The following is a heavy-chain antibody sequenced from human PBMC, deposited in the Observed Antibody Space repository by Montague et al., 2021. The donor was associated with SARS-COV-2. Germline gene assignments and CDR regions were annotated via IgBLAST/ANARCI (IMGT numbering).Heavy chain of an antibody. D-gene: IGHD3-3*01. Sequence: SETLSLTCTVSGGSISSYYWSWIRQPPGQGLERIWYIYNSGSTNYNPSPTRRVTISVDTSKNQFSLKLSSVTAADTAAYYCARPRRYQLPITIFRVVMADAFDIWGQGTMVTVSS. V-gene: IGHV4-59*08. CDR2: IYNSGST. CDR1: GGSISSYY. CDR3: ARPRRYQLPITIFRVVMADAFDI. J-gene: IGHJ3*02.